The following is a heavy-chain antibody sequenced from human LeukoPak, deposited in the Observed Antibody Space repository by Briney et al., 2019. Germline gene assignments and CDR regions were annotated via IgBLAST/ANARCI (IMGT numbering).Heavy chain of an antibody. CDR2: IYYSGST. Sequence: SETLSLTCTVSGGSISSYYWSWIRQPPGKGLGWIGYIYYSGSTNYNPSLKSRVTISVDTSKNQFSLKLSSVTAADTAVYYCARVGYGSGVPHYFDYWGQGTLVTVSS. D-gene: IGHD3-10*01. CDR1: GGSISSYY. V-gene: IGHV4-59*01. J-gene: IGHJ4*02. CDR3: ARVGYGSGVPHYFDY.